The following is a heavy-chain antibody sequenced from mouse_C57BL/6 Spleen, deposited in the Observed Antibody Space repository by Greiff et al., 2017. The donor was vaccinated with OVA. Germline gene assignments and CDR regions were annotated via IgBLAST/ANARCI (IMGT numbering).Heavy chain of an antibody. CDR3: ARKGDYDGDY. CDR2: INPYNGGT. V-gene: IGHV1-19*01. D-gene: IGHD2-4*01. Sequence: VQLKESGPVLVKPGASVKMSCKASGYTFTDYYMNWVKQSHGKSLEWIGVINPYNGGTSYNQKFKGKATLTVDKSSSTAYMELNSLTSEDSAVYYCARKGDYDGDYWGQGTTLTVSS. CDR1: GYTFTDYY. J-gene: IGHJ2*01.